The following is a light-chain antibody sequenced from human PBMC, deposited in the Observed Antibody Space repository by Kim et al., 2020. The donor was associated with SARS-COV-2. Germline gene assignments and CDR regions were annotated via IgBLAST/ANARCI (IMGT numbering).Light chain of an antibody. CDR2: GAS. CDR3: QQYNNWPLT. V-gene: IGKV3D-15*01. Sequence: VSPGERATLSCRASQRVSSNLAWYQQKPGQAPRLLIYGASTRATGIPARFSGSGSGTEFTLTISSLQSEDFAVYYCQQYNNWPLTFGGGTKVDIK. J-gene: IGKJ4*01. CDR1: QRVSSN.